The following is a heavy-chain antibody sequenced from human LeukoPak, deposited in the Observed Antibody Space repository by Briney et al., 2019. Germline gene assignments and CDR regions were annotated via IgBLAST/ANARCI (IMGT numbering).Heavy chain of an antibody. CDR2: IIPIFGTA. CDR3: ARGYCSGGSCYGDAFDI. D-gene: IGHD2-15*01. Sequence: SVKVSCKASGGTFISYAISWVRQAPGQGLEWMGGIIPIFGTANYAQKFQGRVTITADESTSTAYMELSSLRSEDTAVYYCARGYCSGGSCYGDAFDIWGQGTMVTVSS. CDR1: GGTFISYA. J-gene: IGHJ3*02. V-gene: IGHV1-69*01.